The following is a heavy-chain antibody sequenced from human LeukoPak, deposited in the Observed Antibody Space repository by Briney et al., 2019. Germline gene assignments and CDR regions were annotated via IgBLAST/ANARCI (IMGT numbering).Heavy chain of an antibody. V-gene: IGHV3-49*04. CDR3: TRVTGTTRARFDY. CDR1: GFTFGDYA. Sequence: GVLRLSCTASGFTFGDYAMSWVRQAPGKGLEWVGFIRRKDYGETTEYAASVKGRFIISRDDSKSIANLQMNSPKTEDTAVYYCTRVTGTTRARFDYWGQGTLVTVSS. CDR2: IRRKDYGETT. J-gene: IGHJ4*02. D-gene: IGHD1-7*01.